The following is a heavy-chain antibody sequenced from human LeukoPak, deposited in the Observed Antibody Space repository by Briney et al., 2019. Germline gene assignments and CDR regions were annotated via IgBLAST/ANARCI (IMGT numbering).Heavy chain of an antibody. CDR1: GGTFSSYA. CDR3: ARGRPTTSIAAAGVNWFDP. V-gene: IGHV1-69*06. Sequence: SVTVSCKASGGTFSSYAISWVRQAPGQGLEWMGGIIPIFGTANYAQKFQGRVTITADKSTSTAYMELSSLRSEDTAVYYCARGRPTTSIAAAGVNWFDPWGQGTLVTVSS. CDR2: IIPIFGTA. J-gene: IGHJ5*02. D-gene: IGHD6-13*01.